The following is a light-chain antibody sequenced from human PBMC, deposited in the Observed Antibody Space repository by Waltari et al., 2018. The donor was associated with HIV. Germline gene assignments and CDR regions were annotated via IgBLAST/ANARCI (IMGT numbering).Light chain of an antibody. Sequence: DIVVTQSPLSLPVTPGEPASISCRSSQSLLHRSGYYYLDWYLQKPGQSPQLLIYLSSNRASGVPDRFSGRGSGTDFTLKISRVEAEDVGIYYCMQTLQTRTFGQGTRLDIK. CDR3: MQTLQTRT. V-gene: IGKV2-28*01. CDR1: QSLLHRSGYYY. J-gene: IGKJ5*01. CDR2: LSS.